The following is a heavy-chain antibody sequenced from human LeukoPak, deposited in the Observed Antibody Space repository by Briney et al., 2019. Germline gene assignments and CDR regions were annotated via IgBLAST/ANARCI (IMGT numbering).Heavy chain of an antibody. Sequence: SETLSLTCAVYGGSFSGYYWSWIRQPPGKGLEWIGEVNHSGSTNYNPSLKSRVTISVDTSKNQFSLKLSSVTAADTAGYYCATYTEDYSGPAFAPWGQGTLVTVSS. CDR2: VNHSGST. CDR3: ATYTEDYSGPAFAP. J-gene: IGHJ5*02. D-gene: IGHD3-16*01. CDR1: GGSFSGYY. V-gene: IGHV4-34*01.